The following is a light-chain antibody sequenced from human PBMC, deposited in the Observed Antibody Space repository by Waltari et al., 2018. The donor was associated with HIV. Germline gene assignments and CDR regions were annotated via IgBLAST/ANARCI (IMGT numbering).Light chain of an antibody. CDR2: TAS. Sequence: IQMTQSPSSLSASVGDRVTISCRASQGISIHLAWYQQKAGKVPQLLIYTASALQSGVPSRFSGRGSGTDFTLTISRLQPEDVATYFCQKYDTAPLTFGGGTKVEIK. J-gene: IGKJ4*02. CDR3: QKYDTAPLT. V-gene: IGKV1-27*01. CDR1: QGISIH.